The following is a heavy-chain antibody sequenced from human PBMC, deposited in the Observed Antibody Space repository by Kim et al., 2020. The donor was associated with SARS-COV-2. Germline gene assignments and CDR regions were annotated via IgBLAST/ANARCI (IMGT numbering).Heavy chain of an antibody. CDR1: GGSFSGYY. J-gene: IGHJ6*02. CDR2: INHSGST. V-gene: IGHV4-34*01. CDR3: ARVSRGRVATIIFYYYYGMDV. Sequence: SETLSLTCAVYGGSFSGYYWSWIRQPPGKGLEWIGEINHSGSTNYNPSLKSRVTISVDTSKNQFSLKLSSVTAADTAVYYCARVSRGRVATIIFYYYYGMDVWGQGTTVTVSS. D-gene: IGHD5-12*01.